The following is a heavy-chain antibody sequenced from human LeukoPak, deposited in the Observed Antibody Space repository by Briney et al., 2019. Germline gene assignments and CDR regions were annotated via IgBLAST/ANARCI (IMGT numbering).Heavy chain of an antibody. D-gene: IGHD4-17*01. CDR3: ARDEEKYGDYYYGMDV. J-gene: IGHJ6*04. CDR1: GGTFSSYA. CDR2: IIPIFGTA. V-gene: IGHV1-69*13. Sequence: RASVKVSCKASGGTFSSYAISWVRQAPGQGLEWMGGIIPIFGTANYAQKFQGRVTITADESTSTAYMELSSLRSEDTAVYYCARDEEKYGDYYYGMDVWGKGTTVTVSS.